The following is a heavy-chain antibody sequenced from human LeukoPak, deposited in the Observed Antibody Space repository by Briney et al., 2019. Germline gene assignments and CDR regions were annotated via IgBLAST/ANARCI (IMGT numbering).Heavy chain of an antibody. CDR3: ASDDSVVGATGDY. V-gene: IGHV3-23*01. Sequence: GGSLRLSCAASGFTFSSSAMTWVRQAPGKGLEWVSLISGSDGSTYYADSVKGRFTISRDNAKNSLYLQMNSLRAEDTAVYYCASDDSVVGATGDYWGQGTLVTVSS. CDR2: ISGSDGST. J-gene: IGHJ4*02. D-gene: IGHD1-26*01. CDR1: GFTFSSSA.